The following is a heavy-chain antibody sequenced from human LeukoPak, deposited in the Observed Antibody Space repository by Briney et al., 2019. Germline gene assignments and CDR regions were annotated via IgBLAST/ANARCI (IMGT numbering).Heavy chain of an antibody. CDR1: GFSFSSYA. V-gene: IGHV3-23*01. D-gene: IGHD6-6*01. CDR3: AKDHGAAIVPRRFDS. J-gene: IGHJ4*02. Sequence: GGSLRLSCVASGFSFSSYAMSWVRQAPGKGLEWVSTIYYSVGGTYSADSVKGRFTISRDNSGNMLSLQMNSLRVEDTGVYYCAKDHGAAIVPRRFDSWGQGTLVTVAS. CDR2: IYYSVGGT.